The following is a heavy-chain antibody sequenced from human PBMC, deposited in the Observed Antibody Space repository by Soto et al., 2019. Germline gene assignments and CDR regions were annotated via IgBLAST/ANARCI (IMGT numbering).Heavy chain of an antibody. Sequence: SETLSLTCAVSGYSISTGFNWGWIQQPPGKGLEVIGSIYHSGSTYYTHSLKSRVTISADTSKNKLSLHLVSVTAADTALYYCARDLGTGFDCFDSWGQGTLVTVSS. J-gene: IGHJ4*02. V-gene: IGHV4-38-2*01. CDR2: IYHSGST. CDR1: GYSISTGFN. CDR3: ARDLGTGFDCFDS. D-gene: IGHD3-9*01.